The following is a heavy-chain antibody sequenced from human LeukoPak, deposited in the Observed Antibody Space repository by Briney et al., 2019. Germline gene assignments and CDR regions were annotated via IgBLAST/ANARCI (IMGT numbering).Heavy chain of an antibody. J-gene: IGHJ6*03. CDR3: ARGVVVPYYYYYMDV. D-gene: IGHD2-2*01. CDR1: GGTFSGYA. CDR2: IIPIFGTA. V-gene: IGHV1-69*13. Sequence: SVKVSCKASGGTFSGYAISWVRQAPGQGLEWMGGIIPIFGTANYAQKFQGRVTITADESTSTAYMELSSLRSEDTAVYYCARGVVVPYYYYYMDVWGKGTTVTVSS.